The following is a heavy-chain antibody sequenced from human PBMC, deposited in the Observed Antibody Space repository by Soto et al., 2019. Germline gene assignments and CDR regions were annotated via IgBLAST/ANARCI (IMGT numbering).Heavy chain of an antibody. CDR2: ISYDGSNK. D-gene: IGHD4-17*01. CDR1: GFTFSSYG. V-gene: IGHV3-30*18. J-gene: IGHJ3*02. Sequence: QVQLMESGGGVVQPGRSLRLSCAASGFTFSSYGMHWVRQAPGKGLEWVAVISYDGSNKYYADSVKGRFTISRDNSKNTLYLQMNSLRAEDTAVYYCAKTYGDAFDIWGQGTMVTVSS. CDR3: AKTYGDAFDI.